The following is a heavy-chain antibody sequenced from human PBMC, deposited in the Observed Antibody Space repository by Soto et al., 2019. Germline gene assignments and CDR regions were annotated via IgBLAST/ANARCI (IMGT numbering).Heavy chain of an antibody. D-gene: IGHD3-3*01. V-gene: IGHV1-69*13. Sequence: SVKVSCKASGGTFSSYAISWVRQAPGQGIEWMGGVIPIFGTANYAQKFQGRVTITADESTSTAYMELSSLRSEDTAVYYCARAPWSGYYPAHNYDGTEVWGQGTTVTVAS. CDR1: GGTFSSYA. J-gene: IGHJ6*02. CDR3: ARAPWSGYYPAHNYDGTEV. CDR2: VIPIFGTA.